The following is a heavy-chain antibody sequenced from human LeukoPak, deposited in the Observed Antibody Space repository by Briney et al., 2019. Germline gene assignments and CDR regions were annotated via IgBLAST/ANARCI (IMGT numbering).Heavy chain of an antibody. CDR3: LAYKGVA. J-gene: IGHJ5*02. D-gene: IGHD1-1*01. CDR1: GFTFSNAL. Sequence: GRSLRLSCAASGFTFSNALMCWVHQAPGKGLEWVGRIKSKTDGGAPEYAAPVKGRFTISREDSKNTLYLQNNSLKTEDTAVYYSLAYKGVAWGQGTLVTVSS. CDR2: IKSKTDGGAP. V-gene: IGHV3-15*01.